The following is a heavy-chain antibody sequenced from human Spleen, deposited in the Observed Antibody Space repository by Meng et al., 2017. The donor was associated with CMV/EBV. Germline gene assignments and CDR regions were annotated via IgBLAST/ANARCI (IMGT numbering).Heavy chain of an antibody. Sequence: GESLKISCATSGFTFSGSAMHWVRQAPGQGLEWMGWINPNSGGTNYAQKFQGRVTMTRDTSISTAYMELSRLRSDDTAVYYCARVYYDFWSALYYYGMDVWGQGTTVTVSS. J-gene: IGHJ6*02. V-gene: IGHV1-2*02. D-gene: IGHD3-3*01. CDR2: INPNSGGT. CDR3: ARVYYDFWSALYYYGMDV. CDR1: GFTFSGSA.